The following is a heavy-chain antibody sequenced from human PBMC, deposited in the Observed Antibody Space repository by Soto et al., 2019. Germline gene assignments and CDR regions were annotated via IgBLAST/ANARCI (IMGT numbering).Heavy chain of an antibody. CDR3: VRLLWFGELT. CDR1: GFSLSTSGVG. Sequence: QITLKESGPTLVKPTQTLTLTCTISGFSLSTSGVGVGWIRQPPGKALDWLALIYWDGDKRYSPSLKSRLTITQDTSKNQVVLTMTNMDPVDTAPYYCVRLLWFGELTWGQGTLVTVSS. CDR2: IYWDGDK. J-gene: IGHJ4*02. V-gene: IGHV2-5*02. D-gene: IGHD3-10*01.